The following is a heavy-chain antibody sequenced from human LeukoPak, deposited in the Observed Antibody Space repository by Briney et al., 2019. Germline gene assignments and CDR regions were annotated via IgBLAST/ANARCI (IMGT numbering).Heavy chain of an antibody. CDR1: GFTFSSYA. D-gene: IGHD1-26*01. J-gene: IGHJ6*03. CDR2: ISGSGGST. CDR3: AKDMGAPFYYYMDV. V-gene: IGHV3-23*01. Sequence: GGSLRLSCAVSGFTFSSYAMSWVRQAPGKGLEWVSAISGSGGSTYYADSVKGRFTISRDNSKNTLYLQMNSLRAEDTAVYYCAKDMGAPFYYYMDVWGKGTTVTVSS.